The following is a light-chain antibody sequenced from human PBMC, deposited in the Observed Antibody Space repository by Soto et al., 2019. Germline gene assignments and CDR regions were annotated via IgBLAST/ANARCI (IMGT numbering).Light chain of an antibody. V-gene: IGKV3-20*01. J-gene: IGKJ3*01. CDR1: QSVSNNY. Sequence: EIVLRQSPGTLSLSPGERATLSFRTSQSVSNNYLAWYQQKPGQAPRLLIYGASSRATGIPDRFSGSGSGTDFTLIISRLEPEDFAVYYCQQYGSSPFTFGPGTKVDNK. CDR2: GAS. CDR3: QQYGSSPFT.